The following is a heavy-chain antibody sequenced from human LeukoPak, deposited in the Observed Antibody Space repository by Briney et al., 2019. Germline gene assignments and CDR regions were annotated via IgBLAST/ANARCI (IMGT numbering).Heavy chain of an antibody. CDR3: ARQPDGSSWRNAFDI. V-gene: IGHV1-69*13. J-gene: IGHJ3*02. CDR1: GGTFSSYA. Sequence: ASVKVSCKASGGTFSSYAISWVRQAPGQGLEWMGGIIPIFGTANYAQKFQGRVTITADESTSTAYMELSSLRSEDTAVYYCARQPDGSSWRNAFDIWGQGTMVTVSS. D-gene: IGHD6-13*01. CDR2: IIPIFGTA.